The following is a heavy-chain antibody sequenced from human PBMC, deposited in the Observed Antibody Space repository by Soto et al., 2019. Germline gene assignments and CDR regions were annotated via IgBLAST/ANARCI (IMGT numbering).Heavy chain of an antibody. Sequence: PGGSLRLSCAASGFISSSYWMNWVRQAPGKGLEWVANIKQDGSEKYSVDSVKGRFTISRDNAKNSLYLQTNSLRAEDTAIYYCARDVPITMVRGGPGDVWGKGTTVTVSS. J-gene: IGHJ6*04. D-gene: IGHD3-10*01. CDR2: IKQDGSEK. CDR3: ARDVPITMVRGGPGDV. V-gene: IGHV3-7*01. CDR1: GFISSSYW.